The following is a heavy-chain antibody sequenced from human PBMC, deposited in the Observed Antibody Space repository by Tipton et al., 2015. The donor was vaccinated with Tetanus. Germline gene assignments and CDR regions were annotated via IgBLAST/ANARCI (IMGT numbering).Heavy chain of an antibody. CDR1: GGPISSGGYY. Sequence: TLSLTCTVSGGPISSGGYYWSWIRQHPGKGLEWIGYIYYSGSTYYNPSLKSRVTISVDTSKNQFSLKLSSVTAADTAVYYCARDSSTAMVVRGGLDYWGQGTLVTVSS. D-gene: IGHD5-18*01. V-gene: IGHV4-31*03. J-gene: IGHJ4*02. CDR3: ARDSSTAMVVRGGLDY. CDR2: IYYSGST.